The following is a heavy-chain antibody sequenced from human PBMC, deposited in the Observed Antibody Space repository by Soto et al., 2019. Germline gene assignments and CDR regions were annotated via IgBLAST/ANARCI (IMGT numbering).Heavy chain of an antibody. V-gene: IGHV1-3*01. D-gene: IGHD6-19*01. CDR2: INAGNGNT. CDR1: GYTFTSYA. J-gene: IGHJ4*02. CDR3: ARDRSPDTGYSSGWEN. Sequence: ASVKVSCKASGYTFTSYAMHWVRQAPGQRLEWIGWINAGNGNTKYSQKFQGRVTITRDTSASTAYMELSSLRSEDTAVYYCARDRSPDTGYSSGWENWGQGTLVTVSS.